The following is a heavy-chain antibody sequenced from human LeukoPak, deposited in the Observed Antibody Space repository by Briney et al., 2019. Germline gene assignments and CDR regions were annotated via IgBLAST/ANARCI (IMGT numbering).Heavy chain of an antibody. Sequence: GGSLRLSCAASGFTFSSYIMNWVRQAPGKGLEWVSSISSSSSYIYYADSVKGRFTISRDNAKNSLYLQMNSLRAEDTAVYYCARELSDAFDIWGQGTMVTVSS. CDR3: ARELSDAFDI. V-gene: IGHV3-21*01. J-gene: IGHJ3*02. D-gene: IGHD3-16*02. CDR1: GFTFSSYI. CDR2: ISSSSSYI.